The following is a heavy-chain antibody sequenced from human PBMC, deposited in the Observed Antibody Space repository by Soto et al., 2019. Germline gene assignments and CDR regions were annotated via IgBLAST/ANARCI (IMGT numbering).Heavy chain of an antibody. CDR1: GYTFTSYA. Sequence: PVKVSCKASGYTFTSYAMYWVRQAPGQGLEWMGRIIPILGIANYAQKFQGRVTITADKSTSTAYMELSSLRSEDTAVYYCAREYSGYDFDPWGQGTLVTVSS. V-gene: IGHV1-69*04. CDR2: IIPILGIA. D-gene: IGHD5-12*01. J-gene: IGHJ5*02. CDR3: AREYSGYDFDP.